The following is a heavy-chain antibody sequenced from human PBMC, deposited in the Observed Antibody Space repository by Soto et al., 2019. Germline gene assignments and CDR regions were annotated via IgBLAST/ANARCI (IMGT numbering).Heavy chain of an antibody. D-gene: IGHD6-13*01. CDR2: IYPGDSDT. Sequence: EVQLVQSGAEVKKPGESLKISCKGSGYSFTSYWIGWVRQMPGKGLEWMGIIYPGDSDTRYSPSFQGQVTISADKSISTAYLQWSSLKASDTAMYYCARRGRGSIAAAGLHDAFDIWGQGTMVTVSS. V-gene: IGHV5-51*03. CDR3: ARRGRGSIAAAGLHDAFDI. CDR1: GYSFTSYW. J-gene: IGHJ3*02.